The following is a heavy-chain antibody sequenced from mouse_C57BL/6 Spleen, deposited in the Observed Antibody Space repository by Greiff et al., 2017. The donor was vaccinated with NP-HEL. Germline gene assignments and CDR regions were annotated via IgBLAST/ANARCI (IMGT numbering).Heavy chain of an antibody. Sequence: EVQLQESGAELVRPGASVKLSCTASGFNIKDDYMHWVKQRPEQGLEWIGWIDPENGDTEYASKFQGKATITADTSSNTAYLQLSSLTSEDTAVYYCTPRGYFDVWGTGTTVTVSS. CDR1: GFNIKDDY. CDR2: IDPENGDT. V-gene: IGHV14-4*01. CDR3: TPRGYFDV. J-gene: IGHJ1*03.